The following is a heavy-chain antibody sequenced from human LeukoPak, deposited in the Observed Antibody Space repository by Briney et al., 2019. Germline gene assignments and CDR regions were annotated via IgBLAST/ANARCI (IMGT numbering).Heavy chain of an antibody. D-gene: IGHD3-10*01. CDR3: ARDSEAPLVRGAVEGFDY. J-gene: IGHJ4*02. V-gene: IGHV1-18*01. CDR1: GYTFTFYG. Sequence: ASVKVSCKASGYTFTFYGISWVRQAPGQGLEWMGWISGYNGNTKYAQKFQGRVTMTTDTSTNTAYMELRSLRSDDTAVYYCARDSEAPLVRGAVEGFDYWGQGTLVTVSS. CDR2: ISGYNGNT.